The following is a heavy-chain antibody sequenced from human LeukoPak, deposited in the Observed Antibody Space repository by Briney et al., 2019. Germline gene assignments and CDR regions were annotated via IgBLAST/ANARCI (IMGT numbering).Heavy chain of an antibody. V-gene: IGHV3-21*01. CDR1: GFTFSSYS. CDR3: ARDDSSVFYAFDI. D-gene: IGHD3-22*01. Sequence: GGSLRLSCAASGFTFSSYSMNWVRQAPGKGLEWVSSISSSSSYIYYADSVKGRFTTSRDNAKNSLYLQMNSLRAEDTAVYYCARDDSSVFYAFDIWGQGTMVTVSS. J-gene: IGHJ3*02. CDR2: ISSSSSYI.